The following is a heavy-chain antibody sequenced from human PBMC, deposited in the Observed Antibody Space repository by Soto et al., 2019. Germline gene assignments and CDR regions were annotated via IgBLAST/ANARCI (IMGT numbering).Heavy chain of an antibody. V-gene: IGHV1-18*04. CDR2: ISVSNDNT. Sequence: ASVKVSWKTSGYIFRNYAISWVRQAPGKGLEWMGWISVSNDNTDSAHALRGRLTMTTDTSTRTAYLELTSLMSNAPALSYCARSSPSLDYWGQGSLVIVSS. D-gene: IGHD3-10*01. CDR1: GYIFRNYA. J-gene: IGHJ4*02. CDR3: ARSSPSLDY.